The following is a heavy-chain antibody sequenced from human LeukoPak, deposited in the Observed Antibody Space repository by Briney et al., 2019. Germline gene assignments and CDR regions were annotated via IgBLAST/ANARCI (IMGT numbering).Heavy chain of an antibody. D-gene: IGHD2/OR15-2a*01. CDR2: MNPNSGNT. CDR3: VRRYKNVVVPGYYMDV. Sequence: ASVMVSCKASGYTFTGYDINWVRQATGQGPEWMGWMNPNSGNTGYAQKFQGRVSMTRNTSISTAYMELSSLTSEDTAVYYCVRRYKNVVVPGYYMDVWGKGTTVSVSS. J-gene: IGHJ6*03. V-gene: IGHV1-8*01. CDR1: GYTFTGYD.